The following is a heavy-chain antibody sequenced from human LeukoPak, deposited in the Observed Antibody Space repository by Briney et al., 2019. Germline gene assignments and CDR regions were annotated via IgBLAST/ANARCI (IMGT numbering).Heavy chain of an antibody. CDR1: GYTFTSYG. CDR3: ARDRRGYSYGFAIDYFDY. CDR2: ISAYNGNT. Sequence: PEASVKVSCKASGYTFTSYGISWVRQAPGQGLEWMGWISAYNGNTNYAQKLQGRVTMTTDTSTSTAYMELRSLRSDDTTVYYCARDRRGYSYGFAIDYFDYWGQGTLVTVSS. V-gene: IGHV1-18*01. J-gene: IGHJ4*02. D-gene: IGHD5-18*01.